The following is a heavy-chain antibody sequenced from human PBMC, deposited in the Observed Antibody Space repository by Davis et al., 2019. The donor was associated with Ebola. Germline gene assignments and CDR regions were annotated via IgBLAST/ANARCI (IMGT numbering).Heavy chain of an antibody. CDR3: AREARRYNWNYDY. J-gene: IGHJ4*02. CDR2: IWYDGSNK. Sequence: GESLKISCAASGFTFSSYGMHWVRQAPGKGLEWVAVIWYDGSNKYYADSVKGRFTISRDNSKNTLYLQMNSLRAEDMAVYYCAREARRYNWNYDYWGQGTLVTVSS. V-gene: IGHV3-33*01. CDR1: GFTFSSYG. D-gene: IGHD1-20*01.